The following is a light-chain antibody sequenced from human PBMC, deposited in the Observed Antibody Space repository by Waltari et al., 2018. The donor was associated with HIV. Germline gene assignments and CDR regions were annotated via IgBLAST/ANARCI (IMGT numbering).Light chain of an antibody. V-gene: IGLV4-69*01. CDR3: QTWGTGIRV. CDR2: LNSDGSH. CDR1: SGHSSYA. Sequence: QLVLTQSPSASASLGASVKLTCTLSSGHSSYAIAWHPQQPEKGPRYLMNLNSDGSHSKGDGIPDRFSGSSSGAERYLTISSLQSEDEADYYCQTWGTGIRVFGGGTKLTVL. J-gene: IGLJ3*02.